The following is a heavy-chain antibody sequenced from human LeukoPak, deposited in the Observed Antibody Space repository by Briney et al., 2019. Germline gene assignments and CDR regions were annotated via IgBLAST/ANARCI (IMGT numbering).Heavy chain of an antibody. D-gene: IGHD3-9*01. CDR3: ARDRNDILTGYPENWFDP. Sequence: SETLSLTCTVSGGSISSYYWSWIRQPAGKGPEWIGRIYTSGSTNYNPSLKSRVTMSVDTSKNQFSLKLSSVTAADTAVYYCARDRNDILTGYPENWFDPWGQGTLVTVSS. CDR1: GGSISSYY. V-gene: IGHV4-4*07. CDR2: IYTSGST. J-gene: IGHJ5*02.